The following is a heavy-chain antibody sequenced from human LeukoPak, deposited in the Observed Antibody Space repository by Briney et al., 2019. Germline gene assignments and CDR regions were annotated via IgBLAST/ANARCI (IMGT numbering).Heavy chain of an antibody. CDR3: AYSSGWSNWFDP. CDR2: INPNSGGT. D-gene: IGHD6-19*01. CDR1: GYTFTGYY. V-gene: IGHV1-2*02. Sequence: ASVKVSCKASGYTFTGYYMHWVRQAPGQGLEWMRWINPNSGGTNYAQKFQGRVTMTRDTSISTAYMELSRLRSDDTAVYYCAYSSGWSNWFDPWGQGTLVTVSS. J-gene: IGHJ5*02.